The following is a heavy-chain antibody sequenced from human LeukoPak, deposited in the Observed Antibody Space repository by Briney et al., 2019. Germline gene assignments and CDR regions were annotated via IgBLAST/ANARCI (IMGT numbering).Heavy chain of an antibody. V-gene: IGHV3-23*01. CDR2: ISGSGGST. J-gene: IGHJ4*02. CDR1: GFTFSSYA. Sequence: GGSLRLSCAASGFTFSSYAMSWVRQAPGKGLEWVSLISGSGGSTYYADSVKGRFTISRDNAKNSLYLQMNSLRAEDTAVYYCARLSSAFDYWGQGTLVTVSS. D-gene: IGHD3-22*01. CDR3: ARLSSAFDY.